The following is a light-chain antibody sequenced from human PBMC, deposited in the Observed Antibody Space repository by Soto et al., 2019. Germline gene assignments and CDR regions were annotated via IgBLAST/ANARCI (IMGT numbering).Light chain of an antibody. J-gene: IGKJ1*01. Sequence: EIVMTQSPATLSVSPGERATLSCRASQSVSSSLAWYQQKPGQAPRLLIYGASTRATGIPARFSGSGSGTEFTLTISSLQSEDFAVYYCQQSETFGQGTKVDIK. CDR3: QQSET. CDR1: QSVSSS. CDR2: GAS. V-gene: IGKV3-15*01.